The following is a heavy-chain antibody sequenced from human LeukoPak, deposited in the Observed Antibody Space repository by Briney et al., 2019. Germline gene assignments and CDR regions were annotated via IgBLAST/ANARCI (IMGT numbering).Heavy chain of an antibody. Sequence: PGGSLRLSCTASGFTFSSYAMSWVRQATGQGLEWVSAINGSGGSTYYADSVKGRFTISRDTSKNTLYTQLNSLRAEDTAVYYCAKDINDLSPYSTSSGYYNYWGQGTLVTVSS. D-gene: IGHD3-22*01. CDR2: INGSGGST. CDR1: GFTFSSYA. J-gene: IGHJ4*02. V-gene: IGHV3-23*01. CDR3: AKDINDLSPYSTSSGYYNY.